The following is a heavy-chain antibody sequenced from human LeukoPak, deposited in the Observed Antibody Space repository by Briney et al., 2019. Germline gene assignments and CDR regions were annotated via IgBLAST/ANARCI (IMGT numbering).Heavy chain of an antibody. CDR3: AKGMASRCSGGSCWGRFDY. J-gene: IGHJ4*02. CDR2: ISGSGGST. V-gene: IGHV3-23*01. D-gene: IGHD2-15*01. CDR1: GFIFNNYG. Sequence: GGSLRLSCAASGFIFNNYGLIWVRQAPGKGLEWVSAISGSGGSTYYADSVKGRFTISRDNSKNTLYLRMNSLRAEDTAVYYCAKGMASRCSGGSCWGRFDYWGQGTLVTVSS.